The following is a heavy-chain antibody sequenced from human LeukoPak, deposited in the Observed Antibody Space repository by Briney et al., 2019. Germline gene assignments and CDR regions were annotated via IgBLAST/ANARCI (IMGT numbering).Heavy chain of an antibody. CDR2: ISSSSYI. CDR3: ARDWAAVAGNWFDP. CDR1: GFTFSSYS. V-gene: IGHV3-21*01. Sequence: GGSLRLSCAASGFTFSSYSMNWVRQAPGKGLEWVSSISSSSYIYYADSVKGRFTISRDNAKNSLYLQMNSLRAEDTAVYYCARDWAAVAGNWFDPWGQRTLVTVSS. J-gene: IGHJ5*02. D-gene: IGHD6-19*01.